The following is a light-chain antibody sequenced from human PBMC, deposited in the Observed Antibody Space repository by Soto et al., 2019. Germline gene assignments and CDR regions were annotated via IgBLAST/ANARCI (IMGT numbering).Light chain of an antibody. CDR3: QQLNSYLWYT. J-gene: IGKJ2*01. CDR1: QGISSY. CDR2: AAS. V-gene: IGKV1-9*01. Sequence: IPLTQSPSSLSASVGDRVTITCRASQGISSYLAWYQQKPGKVPKLLIYAASTLQNGVPSRFSGSGSGTDFTLTISGLQPEDFATYYCQQLNSYLWYTFGQGTKLEIK.